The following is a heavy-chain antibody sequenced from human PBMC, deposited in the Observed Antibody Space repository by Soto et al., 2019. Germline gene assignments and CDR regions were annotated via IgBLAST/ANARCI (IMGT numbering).Heavy chain of an antibody. CDR1: GYTLTELS. CDR3: ATALPMITFGGVIVNFDY. D-gene: IGHD3-16*02. V-gene: IGHV1-24*01. Sequence: ASVKVSCKVSGYTLTELSMHWVRQAPGKGLEWMKGFDPEDGETIYAQKYQGRVTMTEDTSTDTAYMELSSLRSEDTAVYYCATALPMITFGGVIVNFDYWGQGTLVTVSS. J-gene: IGHJ4*02. CDR2: FDPEDGET.